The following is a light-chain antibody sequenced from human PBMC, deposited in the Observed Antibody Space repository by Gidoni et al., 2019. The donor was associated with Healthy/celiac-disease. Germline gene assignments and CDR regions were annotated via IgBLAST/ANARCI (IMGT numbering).Light chain of an antibody. J-gene: IGKJ2*03. V-gene: IGKV1-33*01. CDR3: QQYDNLQS. CDR1: QDISNY. CDR2: DAS. Sequence: DIQMTQSPSSLSASVGDRVTITCQASQDISNYLNWYQQKPGKAPKLLIYDASNLETGVPSRFSGSGSGTDFTFTISSLQAEDIATYYCQQYDNLQSFXQXTKLEIK.